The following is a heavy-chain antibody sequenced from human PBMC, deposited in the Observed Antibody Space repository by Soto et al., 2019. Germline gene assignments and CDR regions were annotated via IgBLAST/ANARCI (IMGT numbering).Heavy chain of an antibody. V-gene: IGHV3-13*01. CDR2: IGTAGDT. D-gene: IGHD2-15*01. Sequence: GGSLRLSCAASGFTFSRYDMHWVRQATGKGLEWVSAIGTAGDTYYPGSVKGRFTISRENAKNSLYLQMNSLRAEDTAVYYCARDSSRGVVPDYGMDVWGQGTTVTVSS. CDR1: GFTFSRYD. J-gene: IGHJ6*02. CDR3: ARDSSRGVVPDYGMDV.